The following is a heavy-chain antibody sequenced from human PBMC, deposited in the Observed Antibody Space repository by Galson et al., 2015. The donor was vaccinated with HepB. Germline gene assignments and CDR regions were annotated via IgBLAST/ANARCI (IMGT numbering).Heavy chain of an antibody. CDR1: GFTFSSYS. V-gene: IGHV3-21*01. CDR3: ARDREAVAGTVDY. D-gene: IGHD6-19*01. CDR2: ISSSSSYI. J-gene: IGHJ4*02. Sequence: SLRLSCAASGFTFSSYSMNWVRQAPGKGLEWVSSISSSSSYIYYADSVKGRFTISRDNAKNSLYLQMNSLRAEDTAVYYCARDREAVAGTVDYWGQGTLVTVSS.